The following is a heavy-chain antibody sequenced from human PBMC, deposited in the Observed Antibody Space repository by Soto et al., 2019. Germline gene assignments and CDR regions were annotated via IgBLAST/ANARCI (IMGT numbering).Heavy chain of an antibody. CDR2: IIPIFGTA. D-gene: IGHD6-6*01. J-gene: IGHJ6*02. Sequence: SVKVSCKASGGTFSSYAISWVRQAPGQGLEWMGGIIPIFGTANYAQKFQGRVTITADESTSTAYMELSSLRSEDTAVYYCATYSSSSNYYYYGMDVWGQGTTVTVSS. CDR1: GGTFSSYA. V-gene: IGHV1-69*13. CDR3: ATYSSSSNYYYYGMDV.